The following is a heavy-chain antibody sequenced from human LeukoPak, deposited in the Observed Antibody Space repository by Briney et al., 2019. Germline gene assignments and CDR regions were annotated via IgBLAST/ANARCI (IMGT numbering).Heavy chain of an antibody. D-gene: IGHD3-3*01. CDR3: ARVPHGETIFGVVLYWFDP. CDR2: IYHTGST. V-gene: IGHV4-38-2*02. Sequence: SETLSLTCTVSSYSISSGYYWGWIRQPPGKGLERIGSIYHTGSTFYNPSLKSRVTISIDTSKNQFSLKLNSVTAADTAVYYCARVPHGETIFGVVLYWFDPWGQGTLVTVFS. CDR1: SYSISSGYY. J-gene: IGHJ5*02.